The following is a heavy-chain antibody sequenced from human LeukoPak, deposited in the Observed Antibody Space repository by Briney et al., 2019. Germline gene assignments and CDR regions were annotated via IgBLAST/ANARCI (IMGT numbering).Heavy chain of an antibody. V-gene: IGHV4-31*03. CDR3: AREAGRLVDY. CDR1: GEXISSGAHY. D-gene: IGHD6-19*01. CDR2: IYYSGGA. Sequence: SETLSLTCTVSGEXISSGAHYWSWIRQLPGKGLEWIGYIYYSGGASYNPSLKSRVTISVDTSKNQFSLNLNSVTAADTAVYYRAREAGRLVDYWGQGSLITVSA. J-gene: IGHJ4*02.